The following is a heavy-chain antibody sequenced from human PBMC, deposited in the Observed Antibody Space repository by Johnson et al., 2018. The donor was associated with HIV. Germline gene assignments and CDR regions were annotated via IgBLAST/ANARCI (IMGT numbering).Heavy chain of an antibody. Sequence: VQLVESGGRLVKPGGSLRLSCAASGFTFSSYAMHWVRQAPGKGLEWVGRIKSKTDGGTTDYAAPVKGRFTISRDDSKNTLYLQMNSLKTEDTAVYYCTGSSSDAFDIWGQGTMVTVSS. CDR3: TGSSSDAFDI. V-gene: IGHV3-15*01. D-gene: IGHD6-13*01. CDR1: GFTFSSYA. CDR2: IKSKTDGGTT. J-gene: IGHJ3*02.